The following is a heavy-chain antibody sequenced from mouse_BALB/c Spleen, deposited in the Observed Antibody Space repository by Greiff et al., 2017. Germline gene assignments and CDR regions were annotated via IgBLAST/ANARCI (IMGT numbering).Heavy chain of an antibody. CDR2: IYPGDGDT. CDR1: GYAFSSSW. V-gene: IGHV1-82*01. CDR3: ARSGHSDYFDY. Sequence: QVQLQQSGPELVKPGASVKISCKASGYAFSSSWMNWVKQRPGQGLEWIGRIYPGDGDTNYNGKFKGKATLTADKSSSTAYMQLSSLTSVDSAVYFCARSGHSDYFDYWGQGTTLTVSS. J-gene: IGHJ2*01. D-gene: IGHD3-3*01.